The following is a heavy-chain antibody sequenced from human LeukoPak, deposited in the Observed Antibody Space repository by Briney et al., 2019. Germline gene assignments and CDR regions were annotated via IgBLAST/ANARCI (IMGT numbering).Heavy chain of an antibody. V-gene: IGHV1-2*02. D-gene: IGHD3-16*01. J-gene: IGHJ4*02. Sequence: GASVKVSCKASGYTFTGYYMHWVRQAPEQGLEWMGWINPNSGGTNYAQKFQGRVTMTRDASISTAYMELSRLRSDDTAVYYCARSPFYDYVWGSYPPSDYWGQGTLVTVSS. CDR3: ARSPFYDYVWGSYPPSDY. CDR2: INPNSGGT. CDR1: GYTFTGYY.